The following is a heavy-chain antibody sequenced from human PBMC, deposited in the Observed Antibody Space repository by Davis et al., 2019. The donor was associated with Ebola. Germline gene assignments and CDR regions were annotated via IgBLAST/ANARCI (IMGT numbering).Heavy chain of an antibody. CDR1: GGSISSYY. CDR2: IYYSGST. J-gene: IGHJ6*02. CDR3: ARGRRGYSYGFGYYYYGMDV. V-gene: IGHV4-59*01. Sequence: SETLSLTCTVSGGSISSYYWSWIRQPPGKGLEWIGYIYYSGSTNYNPSLKSRVTISVDTSKNQFSLKLSSVTAADTAVYYCARGRRGYSYGFGYYYYGMDVWGQGTTVTVSS. D-gene: IGHD5-18*01.